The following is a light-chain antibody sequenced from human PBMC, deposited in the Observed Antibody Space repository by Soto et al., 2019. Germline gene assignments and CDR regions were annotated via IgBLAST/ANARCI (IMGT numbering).Light chain of an antibody. Sequence: EIVLTQSPDTLSLSPGERATLSCRASQSVGSSFLAWYQQKPGQAPRLLIYRTSTRATGIPDRFTGSGSGTAFTLTISRLDPEDFAVYYCQQYENSPLTFGGGTKVEIK. J-gene: IGKJ4*01. V-gene: IGKV3-20*01. CDR3: QQYENSPLT. CDR1: QSVGSSF. CDR2: RTS.